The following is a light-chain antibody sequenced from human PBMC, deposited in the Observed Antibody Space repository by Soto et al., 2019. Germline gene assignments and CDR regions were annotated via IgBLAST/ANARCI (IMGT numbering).Light chain of an antibody. J-gene: IGLJ2*01. CDR3: QTWGTGILV. CDR1: SGHSSYA. Sequence: QSVLTQSPSASASLGASVKLTCTLSSGHSSYAIAWHQQQPEKGPRFLMKLNSDGSHNKGDGIPDRVSGSSSGAERHLTISSLQSEDEADYYCQTWGTGILVFGGGTKLTVL. CDR2: LNSDGSH. V-gene: IGLV4-69*01.